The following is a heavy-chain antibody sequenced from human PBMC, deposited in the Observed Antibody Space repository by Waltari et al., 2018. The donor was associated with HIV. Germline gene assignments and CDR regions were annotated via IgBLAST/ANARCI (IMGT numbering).Heavy chain of an antibody. CDR3: VAQDYSDSVDW. Sequence: QLRLQESGPRLVKPSETLSLTCSVSGGSISSNVYHWGWIRQSPGKGLEWIGSIYYTGNTYYKPSLKRRVTISIDTAKNQFSRRLTSVTAADTAIYYCVAQDYSDSVDWWGQGTLVTVFS. J-gene: IGHJ4*02. D-gene: IGHD4-17*01. CDR2: IYYTGNT. V-gene: IGHV4-39*07. CDR1: GGSISSNVYH.